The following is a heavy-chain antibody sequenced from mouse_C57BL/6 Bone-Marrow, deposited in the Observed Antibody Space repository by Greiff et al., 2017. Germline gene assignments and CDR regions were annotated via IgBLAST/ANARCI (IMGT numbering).Heavy chain of an antibody. Sequence: VQLQQSGAELARPGASVQLSCKASGYTFTSYGISWVKQRTGPGLEWIGEIYPRSGNTYYNEKFKGKATLTADKSSSAAYMELRSLTYEDSAVYFCARWLLPFDYWGQGTTLTVSS. CDR1: GYTFTSYG. CDR2: IYPRSGNT. CDR3: ARWLLPFDY. V-gene: IGHV1-81*01. D-gene: IGHD2-3*01. J-gene: IGHJ2*01.